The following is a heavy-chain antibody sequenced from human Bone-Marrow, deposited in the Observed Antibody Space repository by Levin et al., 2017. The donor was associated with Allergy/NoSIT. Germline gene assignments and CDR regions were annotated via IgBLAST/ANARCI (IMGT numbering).Heavy chain of an antibody. CDR3: ARGLGVVVAATLDDV. CDR1: GYTFTSYD. D-gene: IGHD2-15*01. Sequence: ASVKVSCKASGYTFTSYDINWVRQATGQGLEWMGWMNPNSGNTGYAQKFQGRVTMTRNTSISTAYMELSSLRSEDTAVYYCARGLGVVVAATLDDVWGQGTTVTVSS. CDR2: MNPNSGNT. V-gene: IGHV1-8*01. J-gene: IGHJ6*02.